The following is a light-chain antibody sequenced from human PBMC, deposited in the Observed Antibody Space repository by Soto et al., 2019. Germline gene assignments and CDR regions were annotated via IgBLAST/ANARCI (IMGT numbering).Light chain of an antibody. J-gene: IGLJ1*01. Sequence: QSVLTKPPSASETPGQRVSISCSGSGSNIGSNTVHWYQQLPGTAPTPLMYNNNQRPSGVPDRFSGSKSGTSASLAISGLQSEDEADYYCAAWDDSLSGYVFGTGTTVTVL. V-gene: IGLV1-44*01. CDR3: AAWDDSLSGYV. CDR1: GSNIGSNT. CDR2: NNN.